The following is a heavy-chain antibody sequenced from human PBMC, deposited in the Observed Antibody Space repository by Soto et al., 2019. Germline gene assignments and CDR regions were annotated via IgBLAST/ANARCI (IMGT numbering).Heavy chain of an antibody. CDR1: GFTFSSYG. V-gene: IGHV3-33*01. J-gene: IGHJ5*02. CDR2: IWYDGSNK. D-gene: IGHD3-3*01. CDR3: VREWYYDFWSGYSGRFDP. Sequence: GGSLRLSCAASGFTFSSYGMHWVRQAPGKGLEWVAVIWYDGSNKYYADSVKGRFTISRDNSKNTLYLQMNSLRAEDTAVYYCVREWYYDFWSGYSGRFDPWGQGTLVTVSS.